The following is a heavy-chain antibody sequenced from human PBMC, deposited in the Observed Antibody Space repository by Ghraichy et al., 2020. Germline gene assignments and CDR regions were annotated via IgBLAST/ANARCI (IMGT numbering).Heavy chain of an antibody. D-gene: IGHD3-10*01. CDR3: ARSLRDVLLWFRESTALFAFDI. V-gene: IGHV3-7*03. CDR2: IKQDGSEK. CDR1: GFTCSSYW. Sequence: GESLNISCAASGFTCSSYWMSWVRQAPGKRLEWVANIKQDGSEKDYVDSVKGRFTISRDNAKNSLYLQMNSLRAEDTAVYYCARSLRDVLLWFRESTALFAFDIWGQGTMVTVSS. J-gene: IGHJ3*02.